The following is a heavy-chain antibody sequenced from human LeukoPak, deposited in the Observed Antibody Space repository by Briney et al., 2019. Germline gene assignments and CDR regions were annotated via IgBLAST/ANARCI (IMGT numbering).Heavy chain of an antibody. J-gene: IGHJ4*02. V-gene: IGHV3-30*02. Sequence: GGPLRLSCAASGFTFSSYGMHWLRQAPDKGLEGVDFIRYGGSNKYYADSVKGRFTIARDKSKNTLYLQMNSLRAEDTAVYYCVLGSGPDYWGQGTLVTVSS. CDR2: IRYGGSNK. CDR3: VLGSGPDY. D-gene: IGHD2-15*01. CDR1: GFTFSSYG.